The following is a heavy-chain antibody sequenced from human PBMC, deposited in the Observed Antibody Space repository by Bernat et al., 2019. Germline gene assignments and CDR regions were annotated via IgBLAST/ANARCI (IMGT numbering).Heavy chain of an antibody. CDR3: ARVPDILTVFYGMDV. CDR2: ISAYNGNT. D-gene: IGHD3-9*01. Sequence: QVQLVQSGAEVKKPGASVKVSCKASGYTFTSYGISWVRQAPGQGLEWMGWISAYNGNTNYAQKLQGRVTITTDTSTSTAYKELRSLRSDDTAVYYCARVPDILTVFYGMDVWGQGTTVTVSS. V-gene: IGHV1-18*01. J-gene: IGHJ6*02. CDR1: GYTFTSYG.